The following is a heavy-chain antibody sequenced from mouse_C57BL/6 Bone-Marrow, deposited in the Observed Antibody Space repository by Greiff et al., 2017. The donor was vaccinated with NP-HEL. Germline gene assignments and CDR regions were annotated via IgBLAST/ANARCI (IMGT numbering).Heavy chain of an antibody. CDR2: ISSGSSNI. V-gene: IGHV5-17*01. CDR1: GFTFSDYG. Sequence: EVQGVESGGGLVKPGGSLKLSCAASGFTFSDYGMHWVRQTPEKGLEWVAYISSGSSNIYYADTVKGRFTISRDNAKNTLFLQMTSLMSEDTAMYGCAGREPFDYWGQGTTLTVSS. CDR3: AGREPFDY. J-gene: IGHJ2*01.